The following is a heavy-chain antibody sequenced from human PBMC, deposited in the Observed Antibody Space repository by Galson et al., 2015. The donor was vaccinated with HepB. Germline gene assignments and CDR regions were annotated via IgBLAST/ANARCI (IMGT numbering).Heavy chain of an antibody. Sequence: SLRLSCAASGFTFSSYGMHWVRQAPGKGLEWVAVIWYDGSNKYYADSVKGRFTVSRDNSKNTLYLQMNSLRAEDTAVYYCAREQLVRLRNLGMDVWGQGTTVTVSS. CDR3: AREQLVRLRNLGMDV. CDR1: GFTFSSYG. V-gene: IGHV3-33*01. D-gene: IGHD6-13*01. J-gene: IGHJ6*02. CDR2: IWYDGSNK.